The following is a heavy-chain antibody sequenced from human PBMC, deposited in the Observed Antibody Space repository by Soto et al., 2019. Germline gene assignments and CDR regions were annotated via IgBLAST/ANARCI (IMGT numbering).Heavy chain of an antibody. Sequence: EVQLVESGGGLVQPGESLRLSCAASGFSFSNTWMSWVRQAPGKGLERVGRIKSKSDGGTTDYTAPVKGRFTISRDDSMNTLYLRMTSLETEDTAVYYCTTDRFSWGQGTLVTVSS. CDR3: TTDRFS. J-gene: IGHJ5*02. CDR1: GFSFSNTW. CDR2: IKSKSDGGTT. V-gene: IGHV3-15*01.